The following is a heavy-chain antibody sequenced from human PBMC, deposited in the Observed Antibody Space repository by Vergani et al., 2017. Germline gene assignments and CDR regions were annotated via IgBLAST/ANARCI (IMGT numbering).Heavy chain of an antibody. D-gene: IGHD3-3*01. CDR2: IKQDGSEK. CDR1: GFTFSSYW. V-gene: IGHV3-7*01. J-gene: IGHJ4*02. CDR3: AGGRSKYDFWSGYSGY. Sequence: EVQLVESGGGLVQPGGSLRLFCAASGFTFSSYWMSWVRQAPGKGLEWVANIKQDGSEKYYVDSVKGRFTISRDNAKNSLYLQMNSLRAEDTAVYYCAGGRSKYDFWSGYSGYWGQGTLVTVSS.